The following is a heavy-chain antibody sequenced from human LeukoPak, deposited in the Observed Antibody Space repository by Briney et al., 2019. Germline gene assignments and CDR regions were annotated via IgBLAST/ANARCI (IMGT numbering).Heavy chain of an antibody. CDR3: ARASGGYSYGWSWYYYYYMDV. D-gene: IGHD5-18*01. V-gene: IGHV1-18*01. J-gene: IGHJ6*03. CDR1: GYTFTSYG. CDR2: ISAYNGNT. Sequence: GASVKVSCKASGYTFTSYGISWVRQAPGQGLEWMGWISAYNGNTNYAQKLQGRVTMTTDTSTSTAYMELRSLRSDDTAVYYCARASGGYSYGWSWYYYYYMDVWGKGTTVTVSS.